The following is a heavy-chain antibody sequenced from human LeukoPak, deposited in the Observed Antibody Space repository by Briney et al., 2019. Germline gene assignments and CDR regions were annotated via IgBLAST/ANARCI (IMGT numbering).Heavy chain of an antibody. J-gene: IGHJ6*03. CDR3: ARESVLRFSYYYYMDV. D-gene: IGHD3-3*01. V-gene: IGHV1-8*01. CDR1: GYTFTSYD. Sequence: GASVKVSCKASGYTFTSYDINWVRQATGQGLEWMGWMNPNSGNTGYAQKFQGRVTMTRNTSISTAYMELSSLRSEDTAVYYCARESVLRFSYYYYMDVWGKGTTVTVSS. CDR2: MNPNSGNT.